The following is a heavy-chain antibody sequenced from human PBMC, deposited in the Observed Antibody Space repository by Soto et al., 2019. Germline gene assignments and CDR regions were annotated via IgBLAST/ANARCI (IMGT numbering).Heavy chain of an antibody. D-gene: IGHD3-22*01. CDR1: GGTFSSYA. CDR3: ARSSGYYFVFDY. Sequence: SVKVSCKASGGTFSSYAISWVRQAPGQGLEWMGGIIPIFGTANYAQKFQGRVTITADESTSTAYMELSSLRSEDTAVYYCARSSGYYFVFDYWGQGTLVTVSS. CDR2: IIPIFGTA. J-gene: IGHJ4*02. V-gene: IGHV1-69*13.